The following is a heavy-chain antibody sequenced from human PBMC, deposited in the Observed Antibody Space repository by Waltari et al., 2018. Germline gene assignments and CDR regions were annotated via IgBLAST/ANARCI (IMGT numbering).Heavy chain of an antibody. D-gene: IGHD5-18*01. J-gene: IGHJ6*03. V-gene: IGHV1-69-2*01. CDR3: ATPQLSYGGKRYYYMDV. CDR1: GYTFTDYY. CDR2: VDPEDGET. Sequence: EVQLVQSGAEVKKPGATVKISCKVSGYTFTDYYMHWVQQAPGKGLEWMGLVDPEDGETIYAEKFQGRVTITADTSTDTAYMELSSLRSEDTAVYYCATPQLSYGGKRYYYMDVWGKGTTVTVSS.